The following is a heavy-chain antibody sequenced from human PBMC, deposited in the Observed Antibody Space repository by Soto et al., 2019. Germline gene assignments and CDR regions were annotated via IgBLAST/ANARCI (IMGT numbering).Heavy chain of an antibody. Sequence: QVQLQESGPGLVKPSQTLSLTCTVSGGSISSGGYYWSWIRQHPGKGLEWIGYIYYSGSTYYNPSLTSRVNISVDTSKIQFSLKLSSVTAADTAVYYCAREGDSSGYYRFDPWGQGTLVTVSS. J-gene: IGHJ5*02. CDR3: AREGDSSGYYRFDP. CDR2: IYYSGST. D-gene: IGHD3-22*01. CDR1: GGSISSGGYY. V-gene: IGHV4-31*03.